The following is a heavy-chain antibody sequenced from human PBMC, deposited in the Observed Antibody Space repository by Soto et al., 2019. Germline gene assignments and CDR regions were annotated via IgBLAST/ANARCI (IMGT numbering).Heavy chain of an antibody. CDR3: ARVPEYYYDSSGYYLNWFDP. D-gene: IGHD3-22*01. V-gene: IGHV1-69*01. CDR2: IIPIFGTA. Sequence: QVQLVQSGAEVKKPGSSVKVSCKASGGTFSSYAISWVRQAPGQGLEWMGGIIPIFGTAKYAQKFQGRVRITAYESTSTAYMELRSLKSEDTAVYYCARVPEYYYDSSGYYLNWFDPWGQGTLVTVSS. J-gene: IGHJ5*02. CDR1: GGTFSSYA.